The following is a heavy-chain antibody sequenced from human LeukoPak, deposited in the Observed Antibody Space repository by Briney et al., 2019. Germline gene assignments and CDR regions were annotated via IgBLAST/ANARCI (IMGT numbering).Heavy chain of an antibody. D-gene: IGHD2-2*01. V-gene: IGHV3-30*02. Sequence: GGSLRLSCAASGFTFSSYGMHWVRQAPGKGLEWVAFIRYDGSNKYYADSVKGRFTISRDNSKNTLYLQMNSLRAEDTAVYYCANPYCSSTSCSRKDDAFDIWGQGTMVTVSS. CDR2: IRYDGSNK. J-gene: IGHJ3*02. CDR3: ANPYCSSTSCSRKDDAFDI. CDR1: GFTFSSYG.